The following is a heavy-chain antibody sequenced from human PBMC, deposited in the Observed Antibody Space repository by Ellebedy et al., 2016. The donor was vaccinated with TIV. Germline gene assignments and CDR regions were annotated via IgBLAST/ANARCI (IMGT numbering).Heavy chain of an antibody. V-gene: IGHV3-66*01. Sequence: GGSLRLSCAASGFTFHSNHMSWVRQAPGKGLEWVSVIYNSGSTDYADSVKCRFTISRDNSKTTVYLQLNRLSPEDTAVYYCATTNWDYYFDYWGQGALVTVSS. D-gene: IGHD7-27*01. CDR1: GFTFHSNH. CDR2: IYNSGST. J-gene: IGHJ4*02. CDR3: ATTNWDYYFDY.